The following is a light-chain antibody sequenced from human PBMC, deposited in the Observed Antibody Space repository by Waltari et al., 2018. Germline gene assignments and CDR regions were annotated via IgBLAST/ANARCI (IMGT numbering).Light chain of an antibody. J-gene: IGLJ3*02. V-gene: IGLV1-44*01. CDR2: YNN. CDR1: NSNSGSNT. CDR3: EAWDDSLNGQV. Sequence: HSVMTQPPSASGTPGQRVTISCSGSNSNSGSNTVNWYQQLPGAAPKLLIYYNNQRPSGVHYRFSGSKSGTSASLAISGLQSEDEADYYCEAWDDSLNGQVFGGGTKLTVL.